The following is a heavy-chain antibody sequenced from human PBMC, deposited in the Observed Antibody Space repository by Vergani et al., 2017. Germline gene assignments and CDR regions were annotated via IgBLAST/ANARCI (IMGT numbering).Heavy chain of an antibody. CDR3: AKDVEGPTSFFDY. Sequence: EVQLLESGGGLVQPGGSLRLSCAASGFNFSSYAMSWVRQAPGKGLEWVSAISGSGGSTYYADSVKGRFTISRDNSKNTLYLQMNSLRAEDTAVYYCAKDVEGPTSFFDYWGQGTLVTVSS. J-gene: IGHJ4*02. CDR2: ISGSGGST. D-gene: IGHD6-6*01. V-gene: IGHV3-23*01. CDR1: GFNFSSYA.